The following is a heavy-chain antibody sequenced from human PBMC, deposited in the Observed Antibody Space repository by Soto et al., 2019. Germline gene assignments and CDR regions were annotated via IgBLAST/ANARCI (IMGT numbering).Heavy chain of an antibody. CDR1: GFTFSSSW. CDR2: INSGASTT. V-gene: IGHV3-74*01. J-gene: IGHJ4*02. D-gene: IGHD6-19*01. CDR3: ARGPSGWFGYDY. Sequence: EVQLVESGGGLVQPGGSLRLSCAASGFTFSSSWMHWVRQAPGKGLVWVSRINSGASTTNYADSVKGRFTISRDNAKNTLYVQMDSLTAEDTAVYYCARGPSGWFGYDYWGQGTLVTVSS.